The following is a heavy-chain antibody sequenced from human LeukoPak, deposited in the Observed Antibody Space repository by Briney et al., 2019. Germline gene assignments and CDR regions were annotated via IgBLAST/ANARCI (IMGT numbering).Heavy chain of an antibody. J-gene: IGHJ4*02. CDR1: GFTFSSYN. D-gene: IGHD3-22*01. CDR2: ISSSSSYI. Sequence: PGGSLRLSCAASGFTFSSYNMNWVRQAPGKGLEWVSSISSSSSYIYYADSVKGRFTISRDNAKNSLYLQMNSLRAEDTAVYYCARDLYYDSSGYYCPFDYWGQGTLVAVSS. V-gene: IGHV3-21*01. CDR3: ARDLYYDSSGYYCPFDY.